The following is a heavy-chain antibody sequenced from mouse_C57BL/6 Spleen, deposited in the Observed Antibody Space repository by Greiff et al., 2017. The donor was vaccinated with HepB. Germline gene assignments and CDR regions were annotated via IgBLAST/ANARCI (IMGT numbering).Heavy chain of an antibody. CDR1: GYTFTSYW. CDR3: ARTPGGSSPWFAY. CDR2: IDPSDSYT. D-gene: IGHD1-1*01. Sequence: QVQLQQPGAELVKPGASVKLSCKASGYTFTSYWMQWVKQRPGQGLEWIGEIDPSDSYTNYNQKFKGKATLTVDTSSSTAYMQLSSLTSEDSAVYYCARTPGGSSPWFAYWGQGTLVTVSA. V-gene: IGHV1-50*01. J-gene: IGHJ3*01.